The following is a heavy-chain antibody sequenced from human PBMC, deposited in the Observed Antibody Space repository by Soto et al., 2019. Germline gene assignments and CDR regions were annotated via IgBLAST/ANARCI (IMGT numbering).Heavy chain of an antibody. D-gene: IGHD3-3*02. CDR3: GKFFPDSSIFSAP. CDR1: GGSISSYY. CDR2: IYYSGST. V-gene: IGHV4-59*12. J-gene: IGHJ5*02. Sequence: SETLSLTCTVSGGSISSYYWSWIRQPPGKGLEWIGYIYYSGSTNYNPSLKSRVTISVDTSKNQFSLKLSSVTAADTAVYYCGKFFPDSSIFSAPGGKGTLVPVSS.